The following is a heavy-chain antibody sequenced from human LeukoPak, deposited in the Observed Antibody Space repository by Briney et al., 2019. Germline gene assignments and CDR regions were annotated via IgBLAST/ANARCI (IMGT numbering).Heavy chain of an antibody. J-gene: IGHJ4*02. CDR2: ISSSGHLA. Sequence: PGGSLRLSCAASGFASSSFAISWVRQAPGRGLEWVSGISSSGHLAFYADSVQGRFSVSRDNSRNTLYLQMDSLRAEDTALYYCAKEVVMTTAPFGYSFDSWGQGTLVTVSS. CDR1: GFASSSFA. CDR3: AKEVVMTTAPFGYSFDS. V-gene: IGHV3-23*01. D-gene: IGHD3-22*01.